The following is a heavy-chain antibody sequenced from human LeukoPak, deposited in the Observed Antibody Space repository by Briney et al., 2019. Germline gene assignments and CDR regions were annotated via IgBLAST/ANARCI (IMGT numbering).Heavy chain of an antibody. V-gene: IGHV3-64*01. CDR3: ARVSSSSSPLFDY. D-gene: IGHD6-13*01. J-gene: IGHJ4*02. CDR1: GFTFSSYA. CDR2: ISSNGGST. Sequence: GGSLRLSCAASGFTFSSYAMHWVRQAPGKGLEYVSAISSNGGSTYYANSVKDRFTISRDNSKNTLYLQMGSLRAEDMAVYYCARVSSSSSPLFDYWGPGTLVTVSS.